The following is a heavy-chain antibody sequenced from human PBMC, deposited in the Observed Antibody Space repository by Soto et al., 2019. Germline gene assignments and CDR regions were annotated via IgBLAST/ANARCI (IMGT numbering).Heavy chain of an antibody. V-gene: IGHV4-34*01. Sequence: SETLSLTCAVYGGTFRGYYWSWIRQTPGKGLEWLSEINDSGSTNYNPSLKSRITISPYTSKKGFSLRLSSVTAADMAGYYGARERGRYCSGESCYPFGPWGQGALVTVSS. CDR2: INDSGST. CDR1: GGTFRGYY. J-gene: IGHJ5*02. CDR3: ARERGRYCSGESCYPFGP. D-gene: IGHD2-15*01.